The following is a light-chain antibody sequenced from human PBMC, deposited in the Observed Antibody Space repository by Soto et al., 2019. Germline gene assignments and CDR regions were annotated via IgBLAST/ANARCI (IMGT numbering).Light chain of an antibody. CDR2: AAS. CDR3: QQYGSSPR. Sequence: EIGMTQSPATLSVSPGERATLSCRASQSVSSDLAWYQQKPGQAPRLLIYAASRRATGIPDRFSGSGSGTDFTLTISRLEPEDFAVYYCQQYGSSPRFGGGTKVDIK. CDR1: QSVSSD. V-gene: IGKV3-20*01. J-gene: IGKJ4*01.